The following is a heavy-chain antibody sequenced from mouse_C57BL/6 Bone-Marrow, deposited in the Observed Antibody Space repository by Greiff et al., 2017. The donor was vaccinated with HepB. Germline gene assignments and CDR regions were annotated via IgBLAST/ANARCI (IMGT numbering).Heavy chain of an antibody. CDR3: ARDSITTVVATDYFDY. Sequence: QVQLQQPGTELVKPGASVKLSCKASGYTFTSYWMHWVKQRPGQGLEWIGNINPSNGGTNYNEKFKSKATLTVDKSSITAYMQLSSLTSEDSAVYYCARDSITTVVATDYFDYWGQGTTLTVSS. V-gene: IGHV1-53*01. CDR1: GYTFTSYW. CDR2: INPSNGGT. J-gene: IGHJ2*01. D-gene: IGHD1-1*01.